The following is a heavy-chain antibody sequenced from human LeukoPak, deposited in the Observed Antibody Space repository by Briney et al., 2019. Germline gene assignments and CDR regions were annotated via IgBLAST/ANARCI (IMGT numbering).Heavy chain of an antibody. CDR1: GYTFTSYG. Sequence: ASVKVSCKASGYTFTSYGISWVRQAPGQGLEWMGWISAYNGNTNYAQKLQGRVTMTTDTSTNTAYMELRSLRSDDTAVYYCARDPADPNCSSTSRYALFDPWGQGTLVTVSS. D-gene: IGHD2-2*01. CDR3: ARDPADPNCSSTSRYALFDP. J-gene: IGHJ5*02. V-gene: IGHV1-18*01. CDR2: ISAYNGNT.